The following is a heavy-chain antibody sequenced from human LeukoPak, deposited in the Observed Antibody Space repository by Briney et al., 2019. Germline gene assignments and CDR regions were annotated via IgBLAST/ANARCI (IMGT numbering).Heavy chain of an antibody. D-gene: IGHD6-13*01. CDR2: ISANGGTT. V-gene: IGHV3-23*01. Sequence: GGSLRLSCAASGFTFSSYAMSWVRQAPGKGLEGVSGISANGGTTKYADSVKGRFTISRDNAKNTVLLQMNSLRADDTAVYYCAKEGRIAAGTGDYFDYWGQGTLVTVSS. J-gene: IGHJ4*02. CDR3: AKEGRIAAGTGDYFDY. CDR1: GFTFSSYA.